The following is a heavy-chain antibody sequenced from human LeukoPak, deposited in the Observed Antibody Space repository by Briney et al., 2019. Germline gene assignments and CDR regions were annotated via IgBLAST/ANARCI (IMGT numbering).Heavy chain of an antibody. D-gene: IGHD3-10*01. CDR1: GGSINSYY. J-gene: IGHJ6*03. V-gene: IGHV4-59*12. CDR2: IHYTGST. CDR3: ARDQTMVRGVKHYYYYYMDV. Sequence: SETLFLTCTASGGSINSYYWSWIRQPPGKGLECIGYIHYTGSTNYNPSLKSRVTMSVDTSNNQFSLKLSSVTAADTAVYYCARDQTMVRGVKHYYYYYMDVWGKGTTVTISS.